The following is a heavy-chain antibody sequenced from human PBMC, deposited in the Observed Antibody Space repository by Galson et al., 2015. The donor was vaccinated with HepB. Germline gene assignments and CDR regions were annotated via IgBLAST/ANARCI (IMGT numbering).Heavy chain of an antibody. CDR1: GDSVSSNSAA. CDR2: TYYRSKWYN. V-gene: IGHV6-1*01. D-gene: IGHD6-13*01. CDR3: ARGIQRYYYGMDV. Sequence: CAISGDSVSSNSAAWIRVRQSPSRGLEWLGRTYYRSKWYNDYAVSVKSRITVSPDTSKNQFSLQLNSVTPEDTAVYYCARGIQRYYYGMDVWGQGTTVTVSS. J-gene: IGHJ6*02.